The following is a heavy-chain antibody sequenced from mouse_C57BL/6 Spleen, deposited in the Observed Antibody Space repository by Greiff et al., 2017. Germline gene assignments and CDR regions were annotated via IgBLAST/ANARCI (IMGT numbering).Heavy chain of an antibody. V-gene: IGHV5-4*03. J-gene: IGHJ3*01. D-gene: IGHD2-5*01. CDR1: GFTFSSYA. Sequence: EVMLVESGGGLVKPGGSLKLSCAASGFTFSSYAMSWVRQTPEKRLEWVATISDGGSYSYYPDNVKGRFTISRDNAKNNLYLQMSHLKSEDTAMYYCARGGYYSNYELAYWGQGTLVTVSA. CDR2: ISDGGSYS. CDR3: ARGGYYSNYELAY.